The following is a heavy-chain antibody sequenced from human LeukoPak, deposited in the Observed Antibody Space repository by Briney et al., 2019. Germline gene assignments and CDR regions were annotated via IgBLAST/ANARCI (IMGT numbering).Heavy chain of an antibody. Sequence: GGSLRLSCAASGFTFSSYAMSWVRQAPGKGLEWVSAISGSGGSTYYADSVKGRFTISRDNSKHMLYLQMDSLRSDDMAVYYCARGAQLTDYWGQGTLVTVSS. CDR3: ARGAQLTDY. V-gene: IGHV3-23*01. CDR1: GFTFSSYA. CDR2: ISGSGGST. D-gene: IGHD6-13*01. J-gene: IGHJ4*02.